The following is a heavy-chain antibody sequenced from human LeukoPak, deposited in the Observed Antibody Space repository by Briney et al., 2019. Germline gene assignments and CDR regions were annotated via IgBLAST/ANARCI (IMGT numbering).Heavy chain of an antibody. CDR1: GFDFSSYT. CDR3: ARSYGSSWYHFDY. V-gene: IGHV3-21*01. D-gene: IGHD6-13*01. J-gene: IGHJ4*02. Sequence: GGSLRLSCAASGFDFSSYTMHWVRQAPGKGLEWVSSITRSSTYRLFADSMKGRFNISRDNAKKSLYLQMNSLRAEDTAVYYCARSYGSSWYHFDYWGQGTLVTASS. CDR2: ITRSSTYR.